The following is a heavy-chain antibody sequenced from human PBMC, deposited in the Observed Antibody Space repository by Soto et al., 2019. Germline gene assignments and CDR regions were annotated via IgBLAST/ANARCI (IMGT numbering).Heavy chain of an antibody. J-gene: IGHJ6*03. D-gene: IGHD2-2*01. CDR2: IRSKAKSYAT. CDR1: GFTFSGSA. CDR3: TRHCSSTSCYEKDYYYYMDV. Sequence: GGSLRLSCAASGFTFSGSAMHWVRQASGKGLEWVGRIRSKAKSYATAYAASVKGRFTISRDDSKNTGYLQMNSLKTEDTAVYYCTRHCSSTSCYEKDYYYYMDVWGKGTTVTVSS. V-gene: IGHV3-73*01.